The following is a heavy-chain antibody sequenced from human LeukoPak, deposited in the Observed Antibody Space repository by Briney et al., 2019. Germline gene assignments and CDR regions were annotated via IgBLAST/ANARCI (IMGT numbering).Heavy chain of an antibody. CDR1: GGSISSGYY. CDR2: IYHSGST. J-gene: IGHJ4*02. V-gene: IGHV4-38-2*02. D-gene: IGHD3-9*01. Sequence: PSETLSLTCTVSGGSISSGYYWGWIRQPPGKGLEWIGSIYHSGSTYYNPSLKSRVTISVDTSKNQFSLKLSSVTAADTAVYYCARVKVEGILTGYSYYFDYWGQGTLVTVSS. CDR3: ARVKVEGILTGYSYYFDY.